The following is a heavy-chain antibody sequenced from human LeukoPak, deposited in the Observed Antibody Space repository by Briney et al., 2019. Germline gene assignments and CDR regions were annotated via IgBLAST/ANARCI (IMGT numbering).Heavy chain of an antibody. V-gene: IGHV4-59*08. D-gene: IGHD3-22*01. J-gene: IGHJ4*02. CDR1: GGSISSYY. CDR3: ARLRYDSSGYLIDY. Sequence: SSETLSLTCTVSGGSISSYYWSWIRQPPGKGLEWIGYIYYSGSTNYNPSLKSRVTISVDTSKNQFSLKLSSVTAADTAVYYCARLRYDSSGYLIDYWGQGTLVTVSS. CDR2: IYYSGST.